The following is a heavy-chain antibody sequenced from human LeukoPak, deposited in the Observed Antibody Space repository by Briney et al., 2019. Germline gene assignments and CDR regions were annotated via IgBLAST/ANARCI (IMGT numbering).Heavy chain of an antibody. V-gene: IGHV4-34*01. CDR3: ARLRQWLVPYFDY. D-gene: IGHD6-19*01. Sequence: PSETLSLTCAVYGGSFSGYYWSWIRQPPGKGLEWIGEINHSGSTNYNPSLKSRVTISVDTSKNQFSLKLSSVTAADTAVYYCARLRQWLVPYFDYWGQGTLVTVSS. CDR1: GGSFSGYY. CDR2: INHSGST. J-gene: IGHJ4*02.